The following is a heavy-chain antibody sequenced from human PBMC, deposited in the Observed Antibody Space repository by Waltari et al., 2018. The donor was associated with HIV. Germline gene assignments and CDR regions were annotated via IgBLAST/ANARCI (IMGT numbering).Heavy chain of an antibody. Sequence: QVQLAQSGAEVKKPGASVKVSCRTSGYNFISDDIHWVRQATGQGLEWMGWMNPNSGNTAQSQKFQGRVTLTRNTSTNTAYMELTGLIFGDTALYYCARGQWATANYGPYFFDSWGQGTLVTVPS. CDR2: MNPNSGNT. D-gene: IGHD3-10*01. V-gene: IGHV1-8*01. J-gene: IGHJ4*02. CDR1: GYNFISDD. CDR3: ARGQWATANYGPYFFDS.